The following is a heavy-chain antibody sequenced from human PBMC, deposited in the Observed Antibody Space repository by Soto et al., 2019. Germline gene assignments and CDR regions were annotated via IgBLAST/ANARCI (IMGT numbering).Heavy chain of an antibody. V-gene: IGHV1-18*01. CDR2: ISAYNGNT. J-gene: IGHJ3*02. CDR3: ARIRLLWFGEPDAFDI. D-gene: IGHD3-10*01. CDR1: GYTFTSYG. Sequence: ASVKVSCKASGYTFTSYGISWVRQAPGQGLEWMGWISAYNGNTNYAQKLQGRVTMTTDTSTSTAYMELRSLRSDDTAVYYCARIRLLWFGEPDAFDIWGQGTMVTVSS.